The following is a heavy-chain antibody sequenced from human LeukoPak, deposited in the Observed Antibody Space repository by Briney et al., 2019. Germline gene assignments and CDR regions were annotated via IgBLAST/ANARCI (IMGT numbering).Heavy chain of an antibody. CDR2: ISYDGSNK. V-gene: IGHV3-30*04. CDR1: GFTFSSYA. Sequence: GGSLRLSCAASGFTFSSYAMHWVRQAPGKGLEWVALISYDGSNKYYADSVKARFIISRDNSKNTVYLQMNSLRAEDTAVYYCAREGYCSGGSCYLDWGQGTLVTVSS. D-gene: IGHD2-15*01. J-gene: IGHJ4*02. CDR3: AREGYCSGGSCYLD.